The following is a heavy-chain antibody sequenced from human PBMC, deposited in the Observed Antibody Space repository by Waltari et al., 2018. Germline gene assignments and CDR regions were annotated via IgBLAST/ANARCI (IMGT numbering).Heavy chain of an antibody. J-gene: IGHJ4*02. Sequence: EVQLVESGGGLVQPGECLRLSCAASGFGFSNYWMDWVRQVPGKGLVWVERTHKDGRGKAYADSVEGRLTICKDNAKSTLHLQMTSLTAEDTAVYYCVFDYWGRGTLVTVSS. CDR2: THKDGRGK. CDR3: VFDY. CDR1: GFGFSNYW. V-gene: IGHV3-74*01.